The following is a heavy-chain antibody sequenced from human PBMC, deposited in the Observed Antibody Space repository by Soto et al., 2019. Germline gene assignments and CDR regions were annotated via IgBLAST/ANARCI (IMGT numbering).Heavy chain of an antibody. CDR3: AHLIWRGMNHYFDY. CDR2: IYWDEDK. CDR1: GFSLSTSGMG. V-gene: IGHV2-5*02. Sequence: QITLKESGPTLVKPTQTLTLTCTFSGFSLSTSGMGVGWIRQPPGKALEWLAVIYWDEDKQYRPSLRSRLTIXXXTXXSQVVLTMTNMDPEHTATQYGAHLIWRGMNHYFDYWRPRPLVTVSS. D-gene: IGHD6-25*01. J-gene: IGHJ4*02.